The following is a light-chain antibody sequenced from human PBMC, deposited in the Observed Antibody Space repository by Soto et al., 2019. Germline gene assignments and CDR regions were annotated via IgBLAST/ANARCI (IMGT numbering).Light chain of an antibody. V-gene: IGKV3-20*01. Sequence: DIVLTQSPGTLSLSAGERATLSCRASQSVSSNYLAWYQQKPGQAPRLLIYGASSRDTGIPDRFSGSGSGTDFTLTITGLEPEDSAVYYCQQSDRFPYTFGQGTKLEIK. CDR3: QQSDRFPYT. CDR1: QSVSSNY. CDR2: GAS. J-gene: IGKJ2*01.